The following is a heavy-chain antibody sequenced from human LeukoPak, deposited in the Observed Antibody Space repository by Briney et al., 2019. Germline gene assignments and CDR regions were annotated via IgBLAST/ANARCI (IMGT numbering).Heavy chain of an antibody. CDR3: AREQTPKQRLVR. Sequence: NPSETLSLTCTVSGGSISSGSYYWSWIRQPAGKGLEWIGRIYTSGSTNYNPSLKSRVTISVDTSKNQFSLKLSSVTATDTAVYYCAREQTPKQRLVRWGQGTLVTVPS. J-gene: IGHJ4*02. V-gene: IGHV4-61*02. D-gene: IGHD6-19*01. CDR1: GGSISSGSYY. CDR2: IYTSGST.